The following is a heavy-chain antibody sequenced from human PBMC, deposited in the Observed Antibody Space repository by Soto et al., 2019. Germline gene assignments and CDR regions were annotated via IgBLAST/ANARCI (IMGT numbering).Heavy chain of an antibody. V-gene: IGHV3-7*01. CDR1: GFTFSSYW. Sequence: EVQLVESGGGLVQPGGSLRLSCAASGFTFSSYWMSWVRQAPGKGPEWVANIKHDGSKRYYVDSVRGRFIISRDNAKNSLYLQMNSLRVEDTAVYYCARDAAGESQKGFDPWGQGTLVTVSS. CDR2: IKHDGSKR. J-gene: IGHJ5*02. CDR3: ARDAAGESQKGFDP. D-gene: IGHD6-13*01.